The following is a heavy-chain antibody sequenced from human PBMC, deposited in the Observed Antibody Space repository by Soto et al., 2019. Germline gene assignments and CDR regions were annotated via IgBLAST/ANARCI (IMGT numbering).Heavy chain of an antibody. J-gene: IGHJ6*02. V-gene: IGHV3-23*01. CDR3: AKDLGGFGDYYYYGMDV. CDR1: GSTFSSYA. Sequence: EVQLMESGGGLVQPGGSLRLSCAASGSTFSSYAMSWVRQAPGKGLESVSAISGSGGSTYYADSVKGRFTISRDNSKNTLYLQMNSLRAEDTAVYYCAKDLGGFGDYYYYGMDVWGQGTTVTVSS. CDR2: ISGSGGST. D-gene: IGHD3-10*01.